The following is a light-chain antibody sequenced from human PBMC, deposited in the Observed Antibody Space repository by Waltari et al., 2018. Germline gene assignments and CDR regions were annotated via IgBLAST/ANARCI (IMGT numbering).Light chain of an antibody. V-gene: IGLV3-19*01. CDR3: LSRDSSSTRL. J-gene: IGLJ3*02. Sequence: SSELTQDPAVSVALGQPVTITCQGDSLRRYSASWYQQRPGQAPILVLYGQDNRPSGIPDRFSGSTSGDTATLTITGAQAEDEADYYCLSRDSSSTRLFGGGTRLTV. CDR1: SLRRYS. CDR2: GQD.